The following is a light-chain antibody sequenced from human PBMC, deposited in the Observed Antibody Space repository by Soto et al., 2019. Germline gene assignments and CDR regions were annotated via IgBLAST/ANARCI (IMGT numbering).Light chain of an antibody. J-gene: IGKJ1*01. CDR1: QSIKKS. CDR2: AAS. Sequence: DVQMTQSPSSLSASVGDRVTITCRASQSIKKSLNWYQQKPGKAPKLLIYAASSLQSGVPSRFSGSGSGTDFTLTISSLQPEDFATYYCQQSYSTWTFGQGTKVDIK. CDR3: QQSYSTWT. V-gene: IGKV1-39*01.